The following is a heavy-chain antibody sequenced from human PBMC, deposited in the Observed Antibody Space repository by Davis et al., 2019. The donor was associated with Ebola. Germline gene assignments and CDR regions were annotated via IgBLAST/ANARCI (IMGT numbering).Heavy chain of an antibody. Sequence: GSLRLSCTVSGCSISRYYLSWIRQPPGKGLEWIGYIYYSGSTNYNPSLKSRVTISVDTSKNQFSLKLSSVTAADTAVYYCARRQGSGGSCTLDYWGQGTLVTVSS. CDR3: ARRQGSGGSCTLDY. CDR1: GCSISRYY. V-gene: IGHV4-59*08. J-gene: IGHJ4*02. CDR2: IYYSGST. D-gene: IGHD2-15*01.